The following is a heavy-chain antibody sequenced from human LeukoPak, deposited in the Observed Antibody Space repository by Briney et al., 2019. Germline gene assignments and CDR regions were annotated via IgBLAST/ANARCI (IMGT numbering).Heavy chain of an antibody. D-gene: IGHD4-17*01. CDR3: ARDANGDYGYWFDP. CDR1: GGSISSGNYY. Sequence: LSLTCTVSGGSISSGNYYWSWIRQAPGKGLEWVSYISSSGSTIYYADSVKGRFTISRDNAKSSLYLQMNSLRAEDTAVYYCARDANGDYGYWFDPWGQGTLVTVSS. V-gene: IGHV3-11*04. CDR2: ISSSGSTI. J-gene: IGHJ5*02.